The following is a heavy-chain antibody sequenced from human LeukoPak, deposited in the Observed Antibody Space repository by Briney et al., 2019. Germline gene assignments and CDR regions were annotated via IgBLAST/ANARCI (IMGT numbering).Heavy chain of an antibody. J-gene: IGHJ3*02. Sequence: PSETLSLTCTVSGGSISSYYWSWIRQPAGKGLEWIGRIYTSGSTNYNPSLKSRVTMSVDTSKNQFSLKLSSVTAADTAVYYCARKRGGSRELAPDDAFDIWGQGTMVTASS. CDR1: GGSISSYY. CDR3: ARKRGGSRELAPDDAFDI. CDR2: IYTSGST. D-gene: IGHD1-14*01. V-gene: IGHV4-4*07.